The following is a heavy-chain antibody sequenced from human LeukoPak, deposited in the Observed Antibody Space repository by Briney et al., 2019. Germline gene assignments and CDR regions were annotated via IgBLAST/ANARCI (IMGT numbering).Heavy chain of an antibody. J-gene: IGHJ5*02. Sequence: AGGSLRLSCAASGFTFSSYWMHWVRQAPGKGLVWVSRINSDGSSTSYADSVKGRFTISRDNAKNSLYLQMNSLRAEDTAVYYCARDAMTTVTTEWFDPWGQGTLVTVSS. CDR1: GFTFSSYW. V-gene: IGHV3-74*01. CDR3: ARDAMTTVTTEWFDP. CDR2: INSDGSST. D-gene: IGHD4-17*01.